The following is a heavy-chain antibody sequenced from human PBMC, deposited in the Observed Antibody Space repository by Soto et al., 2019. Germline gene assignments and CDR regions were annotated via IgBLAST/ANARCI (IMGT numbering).Heavy chain of an antibody. CDR3: ARGRRITMIVGKGPFDY. J-gene: IGHJ4*02. CDR2: INPNSGGT. Sequence: ASVKVSCKASGYTFTGYYMHWVRQAPGQGLEWMGWINPNSGGTNYAQKFQGWVTMTRDTSISTAYMELSRLRSDDTAVYYCARGRRITMIVGKGPFDYWGQGTLVTVSS. CDR1: GYTFTGYY. V-gene: IGHV1-2*04. D-gene: IGHD3-22*01.